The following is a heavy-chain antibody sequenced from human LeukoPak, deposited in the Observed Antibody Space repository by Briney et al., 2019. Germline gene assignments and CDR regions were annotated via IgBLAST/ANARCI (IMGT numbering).Heavy chain of an antibody. CDR2: MNPNSGNT. D-gene: IGHD6-19*01. CDR1: GYTFTGYY. CDR3: ARGRKITGYSSGWLRVIYYYNMDV. Sequence: GASVKVSCKASGYTFTGYYMHWVRQATGQGLEWMGWMNPNSGNTGYAQKFQGRVTMTRNTSISTAYMELSSLRSEDTAVYYCARGRKITGYSSGWLRVIYYYNMDVWGKGTTVTISS. J-gene: IGHJ6*03. V-gene: IGHV1-8*02.